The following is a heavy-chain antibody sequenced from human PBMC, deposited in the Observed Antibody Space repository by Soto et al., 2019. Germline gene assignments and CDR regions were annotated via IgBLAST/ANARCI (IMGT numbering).Heavy chain of an antibody. CDR3: AREWADGSGSFFDP. J-gene: IGHJ5*02. CDR2: IYSGGST. V-gene: IGHV3-66*01. Sequence: GGSLRIDCATSGFTVSSKNMGWVGPAPGKGLEWVSVIYSGGSTYYADSVKGRFTISRDNSKNTLYLQMNSLRAEDTAVYYCAREWADGSGSFFDPWGQGTLVTVSS. D-gene: IGHD3-10*01. CDR1: GFTVSSKN.